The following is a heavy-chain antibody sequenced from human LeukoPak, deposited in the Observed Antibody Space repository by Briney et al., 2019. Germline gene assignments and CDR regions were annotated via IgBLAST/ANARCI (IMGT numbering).Heavy chain of an antibody. CDR1: IDSFSNYH. J-gene: IGHJ4*02. CDR2: VNESGGT. D-gene: IGHD3-9*01. CDR3: ARTYRGGYFDWLLLKPFDY. Sequence: PSETLSLTCAVYIDSFSNYHWNWIRQTPAKGMEWIGEVNESGGTNISPSLKSRVTISVDTSKNQFSLKLSSVTAADTAVYYCARTYRGGYFDWLLLKPFDYWGQGTLVTASS. V-gene: IGHV4-34*01.